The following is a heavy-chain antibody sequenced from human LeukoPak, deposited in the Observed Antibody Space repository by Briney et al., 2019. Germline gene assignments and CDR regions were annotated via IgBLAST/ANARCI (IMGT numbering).Heavy chain of an antibody. J-gene: IGHJ4*02. CDR3: ASNFIAAAGTSFDY. CDR1: GGTFSSYA. D-gene: IGHD6-13*01. Sequence: SVKVSCKASGGTFSSYAISWVRQAPGQGLEWMGGIIPIFGTANYAQKFQGRVTITADKSTSTAYMELSSLRSEDTAVYYCASNFIAAAGTSFDYWGQGTLVTVSS. V-gene: IGHV1-69*06. CDR2: IIPIFGTA.